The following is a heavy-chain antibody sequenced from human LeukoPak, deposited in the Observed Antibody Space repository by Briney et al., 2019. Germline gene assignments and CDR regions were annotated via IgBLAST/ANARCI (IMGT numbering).Heavy chain of an antibody. CDR3: AIPYYDSSGYYYGDAFDI. CDR1: GGSISSYY. Sequence: SETLSLSCTVSGGSISSYYWSWIRQPAGKGLEWIGRIYTSGSTNYNPSLKSRVTMSVDTSKNQFSLKLSSVTAADTAVYYCAIPYYDSSGYYYGDAFDIWGQGTMVTVSS. CDR2: IYTSGST. D-gene: IGHD3-22*01. V-gene: IGHV4-4*07. J-gene: IGHJ3*02.